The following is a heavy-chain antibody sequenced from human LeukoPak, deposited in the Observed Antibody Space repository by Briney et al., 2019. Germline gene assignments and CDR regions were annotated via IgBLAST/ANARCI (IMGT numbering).Heavy chain of an antibody. D-gene: IGHD6-13*01. V-gene: IGHV3-30-3*01. CDR3: ARDIAAAGTLGGYYYYGMDV. CDR2: ISYDGSNK. Sequence: GGSLRLSCAASGFTFSSYAMSWVRQAPGKGLEWVAVISYDGSNKYYADSVKGRFTFSRDNSKNTLYLQMNSLRAEDTAVYYCARDIAAAGTLGGYYYYGMDVWGQGTTVTVSS. J-gene: IGHJ6*02. CDR1: GFTFSSYA.